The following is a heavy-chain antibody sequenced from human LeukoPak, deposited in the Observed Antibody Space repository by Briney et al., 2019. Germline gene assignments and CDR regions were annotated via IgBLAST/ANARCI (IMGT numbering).Heavy chain of an antibody. CDR1: GYTFTSYG. D-gene: IGHD1-26*01. V-gene: IGHV1-18*01. Sequence: ASVKVSCKASGYTFTSYGISWARQAPGQGLEWMGWISAYNGNTNYAQKLRGRVTMTTDTSTSTAYMELRSLRSDDTAVYYCARDRGIVGATIGDYWGQGTLVTVSS. CDR2: ISAYNGNT. J-gene: IGHJ4*02. CDR3: ARDRGIVGATIGDY.